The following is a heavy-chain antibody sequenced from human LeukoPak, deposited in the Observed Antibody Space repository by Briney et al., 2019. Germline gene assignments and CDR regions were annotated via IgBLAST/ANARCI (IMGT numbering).Heavy chain of an antibody. V-gene: IGHV3-21*04. CDR1: GFTFSSYS. CDR3: AKNLTVTYFNY. Sequence: GGSLRLSCAASGFTFSSYSMNWVRQAPGKGLEWVSSISSSSSYIYYADSVKGRFTISRDNAKNSLYLQMHSLRAEDSAVYYCAKNLTVTYFNYWGQGTLVTVSS. J-gene: IGHJ4*02. CDR2: ISSSSSYI. D-gene: IGHD4-17*01.